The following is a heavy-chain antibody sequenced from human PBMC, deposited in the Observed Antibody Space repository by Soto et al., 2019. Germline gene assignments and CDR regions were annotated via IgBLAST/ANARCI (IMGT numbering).Heavy chain of an antibody. V-gene: IGHV2-5*02. D-gene: IGHD3-10*01. J-gene: IGHJ4*02. CDR2: IYWDDDK. Sequence: QITLKESGPTLVRPTQTLTLTCTFSGFSLTTSGVGVGSIRQPPGKALECLAVIYWDDDKRYSSSLKSRLTITKDTSKNQVVLTMTNMDPVDTATYYCAHHPYYGVGGYSFDYWGQGTLVTVAS. CDR1: GFSLTTSGVG. CDR3: AHHPYYGVGGYSFDY.